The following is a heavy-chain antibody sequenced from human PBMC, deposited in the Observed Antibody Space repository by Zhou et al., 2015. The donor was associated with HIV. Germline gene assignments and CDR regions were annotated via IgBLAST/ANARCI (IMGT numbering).Heavy chain of an antibody. J-gene: IGHJ2*01. V-gene: IGHV1-69*06. Sequence: LMQSGTEVTKPGSSVKVSCKASGGPFSSYGISWVRQAPGQGLEWMGGITPILATVKYAQKFQGRVTFTADTSTSTAYMELRSLGSEDTAIYYCARDRGGATRPDWRYFDLWGRGTLVIVSS. CDR3: ARDRGGATRPDWRYFDL. CDR2: ITPILATV. D-gene: IGHD6-6*01. CDR1: GGPFSSYG.